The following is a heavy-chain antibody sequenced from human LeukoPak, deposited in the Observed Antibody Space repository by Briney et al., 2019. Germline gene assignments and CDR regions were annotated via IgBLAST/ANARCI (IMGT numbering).Heavy chain of an antibody. CDR3: ARALSGTETAFDI. Sequence: SVKVSCKASGGTFSSYAISWVRQAPGQGLEWMGGIIPILGTANYAQKFQGRVTITADESTSTAYMELSSLRSEDTAVYYCARALSGTETAFDIWGQGTMVTVSS. J-gene: IGHJ3*02. CDR2: IIPILGTA. CDR1: GGTFSSYA. D-gene: IGHD2-8*02. V-gene: IGHV1-69*13.